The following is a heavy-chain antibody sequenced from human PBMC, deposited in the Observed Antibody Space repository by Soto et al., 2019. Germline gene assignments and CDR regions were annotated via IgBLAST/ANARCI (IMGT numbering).Heavy chain of an antibody. Sequence: PSETLSLTCTVSGASLSSISYYWGWIRQPPGKGLEWVGSIFFTGNIYYNPSLKSRVTISVDTSRNQFSLMVNSVTAADTAVYYCASRHCSGGRDSWGQGTLVTVSS. J-gene: IGHJ4*02. CDR2: IFFTGNI. CDR3: ASRHCSGGRDS. CDR1: GASLSSISYY. D-gene: IGHD2-15*01. V-gene: IGHV4-39*01.